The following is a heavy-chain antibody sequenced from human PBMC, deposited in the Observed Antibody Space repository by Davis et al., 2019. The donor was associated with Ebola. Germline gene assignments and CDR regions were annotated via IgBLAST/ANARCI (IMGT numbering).Heavy chain of an antibody. Sequence: GGSLRLSCAASGFTFSSYSMNWVRQAPGKGLEWVAVISYDGSNKYYADSVKGRFTISRDNSKNTLYLQMNSLRAEDTAVYYCAKDQAAAAGYWGQGTLVTVSS. J-gene: IGHJ4*02. CDR1: GFTFSSYS. CDR3: AKDQAAAAGY. CDR2: ISYDGSNK. V-gene: IGHV3-30*18. D-gene: IGHD6-13*01.